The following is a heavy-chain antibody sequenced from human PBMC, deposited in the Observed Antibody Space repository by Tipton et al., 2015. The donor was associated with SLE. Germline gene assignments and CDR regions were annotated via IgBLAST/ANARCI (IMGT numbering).Heavy chain of an antibody. V-gene: IGHV4-61*01. D-gene: IGHD3-16*01. CDR1: GGSVSSGSYY. CDR2: IYYSGST. Sequence: TLSLTCTVSGGSVSSGSYYWSWIRQPPGKGLEWIGYIYYSGSTNYNPSLKSRVTISVDTSKNQFSLKLSSVTAADTAVYYCAREGEGWDFDYWGQGTLVTVSS. CDR3: AREGEGWDFDY. J-gene: IGHJ4*02.